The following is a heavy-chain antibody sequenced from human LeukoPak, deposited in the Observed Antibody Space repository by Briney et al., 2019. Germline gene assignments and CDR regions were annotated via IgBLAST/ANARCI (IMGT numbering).Heavy chain of an antibody. V-gene: IGHV4-38-2*02. J-gene: IGHJ4*02. CDR1: GYSISNGYY. Sequence: SETLSLTCTVSGYSISNGYYWNWIRPPPGRGLEWIGNIYRSGSTSYNPSLKSRVTISVDTSKNQFSLKVNSVTAADTAVYYCARRHSSGWFYYWGQGTLVTVSS. CDR3: ARRHSSGWFYY. CDR2: IYRSGST. D-gene: IGHD6-19*01.